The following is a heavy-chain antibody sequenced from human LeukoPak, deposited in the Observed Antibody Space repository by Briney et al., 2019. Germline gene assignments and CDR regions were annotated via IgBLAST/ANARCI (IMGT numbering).Heavy chain of an antibody. CDR2: IYSGGST. J-gene: IGHJ4*02. CDR3: TTDPRIAVSH. D-gene: IGHD6-19*01. Sequence: GGSLRLSCAASGFTVSSNYMSWVRQAPGKGLEWVSVIYSGGSTYYADSVKGRFTISRDNSRNTLYLQMNSLKTEDTAVYYCTTDPRIAVSHWGQGTLVTVSS. V-gene: IGHV3-53*01. CDR1: GFTVSSNY.